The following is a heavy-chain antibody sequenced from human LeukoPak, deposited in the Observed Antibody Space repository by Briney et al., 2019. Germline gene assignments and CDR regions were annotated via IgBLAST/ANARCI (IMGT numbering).Heavy chain of an antibody. D-gene: IGHD1-26*01. Sequence: SQTLSLTCTVSGGSISSGDYYWSWIRQPPGKGLEWIAYIYYSGSTYYNPSLRSRVTMSVDTSKNQFSLKLSSVTAADTAVYYCARARSYYHDAFDIWGQGQWSPSLQ. CDR3: ARARSYYHDAFDI. CDR2: IYYSGST. J-gene: IGHJ3*02. V-gene: IGHV4-30-4*01. CDR1: GGSISSGDYY.